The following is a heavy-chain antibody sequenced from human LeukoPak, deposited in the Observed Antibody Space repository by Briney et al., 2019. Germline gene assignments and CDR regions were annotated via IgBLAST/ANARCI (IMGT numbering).Heavy chain of an antibody. CDR2: VSSHGNDG. V-gene: IGHV3-30*01. Sequence: QPGRSLRLSCAVSEFTFSHFAMHWVRQAPGKGLEGVAVVSSHGNDGYYADSVKGRFTISRDNSKNTLYLQIDSLRAEDTAIYYCTRDAYNFNDSDYWGQGTLVTVSS. J-gene: IGHJ4*02. CDR3: TRDAYNFNDSDY. D-gene: IGHD5-24*01. CDR1: EFTFSHFA.